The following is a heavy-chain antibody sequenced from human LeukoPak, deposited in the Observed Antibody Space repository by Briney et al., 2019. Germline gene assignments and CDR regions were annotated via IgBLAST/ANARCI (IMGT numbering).Heavy chain of an antibody. Sequence: PSETLSPTCTASGGSISTYYWNWIRQPPGKGLEWIGYIYYSGSTKYNPSLKARVTISVDTSKNQFSLKLSSVTAADTAVYYCARGDVVATALDPWGQGTLVTVSS. D-gene: IGHD5-12*01. CDR2: IYYSGST. V-gene: IGHV4-59*08. CDR3: ARGDVVATALDP. CDR1: GGSISTYY. J-gene: IGHJ5*02.